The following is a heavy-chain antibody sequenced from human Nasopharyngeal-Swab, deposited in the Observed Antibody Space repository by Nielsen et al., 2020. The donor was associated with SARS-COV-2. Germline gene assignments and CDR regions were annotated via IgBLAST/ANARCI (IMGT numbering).Heavy chain of an antibody. CDR1: GYSFTSYW. D-gene: IGHD2-15*01. CDR3: ARRVGYCSGGSCYFDY. CDR2: IYPGDSDT. V-gene: IGHV5-51*01. J-gene: IGHJ4*02. Sequence: GGSLRLSCKGSGYSFTSYWIGWVRQMRGKGLEWMGIIYPGDSDTRYSPSFQGQVTISADKSISTAYLQWSSLKASDTAMYYCARRVGYCSGGSCYFDYWGQGTLVTVSS.